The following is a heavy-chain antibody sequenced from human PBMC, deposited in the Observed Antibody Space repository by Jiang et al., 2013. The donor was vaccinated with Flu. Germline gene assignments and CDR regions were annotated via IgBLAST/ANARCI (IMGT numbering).Heavy chain of an antibody. D-gene: IGHD3-10*01. CDR3: ARFRSEYYYGSGSLPSGFDI. V-gene: IGHV5-51*01. J-gene: IGHJ3*02. CDR1: GYSFTSYW. Sequence: SGYSFTSYWIGWVRQMPGKGLEWMGIIYPGDSDTRYSPSFQGQVTISADKSISTAYLQWSSLKASDTAMYYCARFRSEYYYGSGSLPSGFDIWGQGTMVTVSS. CDR2: IYPGDSDT.